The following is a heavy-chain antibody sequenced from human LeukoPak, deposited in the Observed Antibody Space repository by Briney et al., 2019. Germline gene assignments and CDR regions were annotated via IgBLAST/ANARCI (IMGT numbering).Heavy chain of an antibody. D-gene: IGHD3-22*01. J-gene: IGHJ4*02. CDR1: GFTFSSYG. CDR3: AKSSGYYWFDY. V-gene: IGHV3-30*18. Sequence: PGGSLRLSCAASGFTFSSYGMHWVRQAPGKGLEWVAVISYGGSNKYYADSVKGRFTISRDNSKNTLYLQMNSLRAEDTAVYYCAKSSGYYWFDYWGQGTLVTVSS. CDR2: ISYGGSNK.